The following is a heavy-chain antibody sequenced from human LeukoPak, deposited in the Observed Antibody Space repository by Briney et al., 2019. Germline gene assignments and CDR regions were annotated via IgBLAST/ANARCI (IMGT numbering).Heavy chain of an antibody. J-gene: IGHJ3*02. CDR2: IYYSGST. CDR1: GGSISSGVYY. V-gene: IGHV4-30-4*08. Sequence: SETLSLTCTVSGGSISSGVYYWSWIRQPPGKGLEWIGYIYYSGSTYYNPSLKSRVTISVDTSKNQFSLKLSSVTAADTAVYYCARVVGATLWAFDTWGQGTMVTVSS. D-gene: IGHD1-26*01. CDR3: ARVVGATLWAFDT.